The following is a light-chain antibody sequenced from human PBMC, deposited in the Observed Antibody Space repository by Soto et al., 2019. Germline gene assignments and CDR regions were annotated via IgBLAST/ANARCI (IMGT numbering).Light chain of an antibody. CDR1: SSDVGGYNF. Sequence: QSVLTQPPSASGSPGRSVTISCTGTSSDVGGYNFVSWYQQHPGKAPKLMIYEVSKRPSGVPDRFSGSKSGNTASLTVSGLQAEDEADYYCSSYGGSNNHVVFGGGTKVTVL. CDR2: EVS. V-gene: IGLV2-8*01. CDR3: SSYGGSNNHVV. J-gene: IGLJ2*01.